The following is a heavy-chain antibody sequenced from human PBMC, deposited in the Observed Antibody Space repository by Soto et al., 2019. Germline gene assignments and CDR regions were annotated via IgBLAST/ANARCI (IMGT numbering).Heavy chain of an antibody. D-gene: IGHD3-22*01. V-gene: IGHV3-30*01. Sequence: QVQLVESGGGVVQPGRSLRLSCAASGFTFSYYPMHWVRQAPGKGLEWVAFISYDGSDKYYADSVKGRFTISRDDSKNTLYLQMNSLRAEDTAVYYCARAMIARQDWGQGTLVTVSS. J-gene: IGHJ4*02. CDR3: ARAMIARQD. CDR1: GFTFSYYP. CDR2: ISYDGSDK.